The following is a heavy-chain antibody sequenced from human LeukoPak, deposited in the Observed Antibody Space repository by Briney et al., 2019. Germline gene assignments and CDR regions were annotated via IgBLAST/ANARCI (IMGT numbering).Heavy chain of an antibody. J-gene: IGHJ4*02. CDR2: ISAYNGNT. D-gene: IGHD2-2*01. V-gene: IGHV1-18*01. CDR3: ARDVRAVPAATYFDY. Sequence: GASVKVSCKASGYTFTSYGISWVRQAPGQGLEWMGWISAYNGNTNYAQKLQGRVTMTTDTSTSTAYMELRSLRSDDTAVYYCARDVRAVPAATYFDYWGQGTLVTVSS. CDR1: GYTFTSYG.